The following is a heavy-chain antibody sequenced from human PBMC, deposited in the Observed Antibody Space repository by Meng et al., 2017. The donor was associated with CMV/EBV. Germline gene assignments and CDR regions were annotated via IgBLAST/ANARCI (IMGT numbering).Heavy chain of an antibody. Sequence: GESLKISCAASGFTFSSYGMHWVRQAPGKGLEGVAFIGYDGSNKYYADSVKGRFTISRDNSKNTLYLQMNSLRAEDTAVYYCSKDYSSSWQSVAFDIWGQGTMVTVSS. CDR2: IGYDGSNK. J-gene: IGHJ3*02. CDR3: SKDYSSSWQSVAFDI. D-gene: IGHD6-13*01. V-gene: IGHV3-30*02. CDR1: GFTFSSYG.